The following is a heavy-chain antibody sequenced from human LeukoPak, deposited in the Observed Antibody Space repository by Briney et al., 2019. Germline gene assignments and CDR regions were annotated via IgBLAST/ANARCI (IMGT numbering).Heavy chain of an antibody. D-gene: IGHD5-18*01. CDR3: ARDGYSYGYDYYFDC. CDR1: GYTVTGYY. CDR2: INPSGGST. J-gene: IGHJ4*02. V-gene: IGHV1-46*01. Sequence: ASVKVSCKASGYTVTGYYLHWVRQAPGQGLEWMGIINPSGGSTSYAQKFQGRVTMTRDTSTSTVYMELSSLRSEDTAVYYCARDGYSYGYDYYFDCWGQGTLVTVSS.